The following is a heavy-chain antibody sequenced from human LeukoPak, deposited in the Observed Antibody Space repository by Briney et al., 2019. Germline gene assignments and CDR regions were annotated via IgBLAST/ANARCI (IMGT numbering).Heavy chain of an antibody. J-gene: IGHJ4*02. CDR1: GSTASSNY. CDR3: ARAVVGTSCYGY. D-gene: IGHD2-2*01. CDR2: IYAGGST. V-gene: IGHV3-66*01. Sequence: PGGSLRLSCVASGSTASSNYMSWVRQAPGKGLEWVSVIYAGGSTHYADSVKGRFTISRDNSKNTLYLQMNSLTAEDTAVYYCARAVVGTSCYGYWGQGTLVTVSS.